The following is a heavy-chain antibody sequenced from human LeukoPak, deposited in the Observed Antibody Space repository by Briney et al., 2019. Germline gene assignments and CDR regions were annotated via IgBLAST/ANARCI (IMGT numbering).Heavy chain of an antibody. V-gene: IGHV4-34*01. D-gene: IGHD3-22*01. J-gene: IGHJ3*02. CDR1: GGSFSGYY. CDR2: INHSGST. CDR3: ARHLNYYDSSGYYFGGAFDI. Sequence: SETLSLTCAVYGGSFSGYYWSWIRQPPGKGLEWIGEINHSGSTNYNPSLKSRVTISVDTSKNQFSLKLSSVTAADTAVYYCARHLNYYDSSGYYFGGAFDIWGQGTMVTVSS.